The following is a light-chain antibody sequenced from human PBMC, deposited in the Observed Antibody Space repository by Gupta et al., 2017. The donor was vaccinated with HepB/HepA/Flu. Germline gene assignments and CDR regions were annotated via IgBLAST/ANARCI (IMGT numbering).Light chain of an antibody. CDR1: SSNTGTND. CDR2: RDD. J-gene: IGLJ3*02. V-gene: IGLV1-47*01. Sequence: SVLTQPPSASGTPAQRVTISCPGSSSNTGTNDVYWYHQDPGTAPQVLMYRDDQRPSGVPDRFSGSKSGTSASLAINRLRSEDEADYYCAAWDDNLSAWVFGGGTKLTVL. CDR3: AAWDDNLSAWV.